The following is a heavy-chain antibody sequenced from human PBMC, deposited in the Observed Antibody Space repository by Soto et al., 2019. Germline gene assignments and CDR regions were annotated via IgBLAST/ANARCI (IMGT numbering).Heavy chain of an antibody. D-gene: IGHD3-22*01. V-gene: IGHV3-13*01. J-gene: IGHJ3*02. CDR1: GFTFSSYD. CDR3: ARGDDSSTPDAFDI. Sequence: VGSLRLSCAASGFTFSSYDMHWVRQATGKGLEWVSAIGTAGDTYYPGSVKGRFTISRENAKNSLYLQMNSLRAEDTAVYYCARGDDSSTPDAFDIWGQGTMVTVSS. CDR2: IGTAGDT.